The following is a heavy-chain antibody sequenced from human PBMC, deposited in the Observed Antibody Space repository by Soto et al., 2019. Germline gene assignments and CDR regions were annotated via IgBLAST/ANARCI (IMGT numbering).Heavy chain of an antibody. V-gene: IGHV1-69*13. CDR1: GGTFSSYA. J-gene: IGHJ6*02. D-gene: IGHD6-13*01. Sequence: GASVKVSCKASGGTFSSYAISWVRQAPGQGLEWMGGIIPIFGTANYAQKFQGRVTITADESTSTAYMELSSLRSEDTAVYYCALSPEEYSSSWYSVYYYYGMDVWGQGTTVTVSS. CDR2: IIPIFGTA. CDR3: ALSPEEYSSSWYSVYYYYGMDV.